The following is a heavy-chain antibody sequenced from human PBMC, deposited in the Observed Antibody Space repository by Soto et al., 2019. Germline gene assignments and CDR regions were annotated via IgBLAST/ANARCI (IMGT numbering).Heavy chain of an antibody. CDR3: AKGSQYEETSEYFKQ. CDR1: GFTFSSYG. V-gene: IGHV3-30*18. CDR2: ISYDGSNK. J-gene: IGHJ1*01. Sequence: GGSLRLSCAASGFTFSSYGMHWVRQAPGKGLEWVAVISYDGSNKYYADSVKGRFTISRDNSKNTLYLQMNSLRAEDTAVYYSAKGSQYEETSEYFKQWGQGTLVSVS. D-gene: IGHD2-2*01.